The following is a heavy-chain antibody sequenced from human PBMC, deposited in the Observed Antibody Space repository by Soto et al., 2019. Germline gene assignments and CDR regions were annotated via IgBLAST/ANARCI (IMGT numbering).Heavy chain of an antibody. CDR3: ARYYYDSSGYSYFDY. V-gene: IGHV4-59*08. Sequence: SETLSLTCTVSGGSISSYYWSWIRQPPGKGLEWIGYIYYSGSTNYNPSLKSRVTISVDTSKNQFSLKLSSVTAADTAVYYCARYYYDSSGYSYFDYWGQGTLVTVSS. D-gene: IGHD3-22*01. CDR1: GGSISSYY. J-gene: IGHJ4*02. CDR2: IYYSGST.